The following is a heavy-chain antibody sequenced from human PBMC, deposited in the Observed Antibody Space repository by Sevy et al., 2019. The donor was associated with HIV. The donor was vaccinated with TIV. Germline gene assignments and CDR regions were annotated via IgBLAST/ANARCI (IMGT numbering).Heavy chain of an antibody. CDR1: EFTFSSYS. D-gene: IGHD4-17*01. V-gene: IGHV3-21*06. CDR3: ARGTHDYGDYDRDAFDI. Sequence: GGSLRLSCATSEFTFSSYSMNWVRQAPGNGLEWVSSISGGGTYIYYADSVKGRFTISRDTAKNSLSLQMNSLRAEVTAVYYCARGTHDYGDYDRDAFDIWGQGTMVTVSS. CDR2: ISGGGTYI. J-gene: IGHJ3*02.